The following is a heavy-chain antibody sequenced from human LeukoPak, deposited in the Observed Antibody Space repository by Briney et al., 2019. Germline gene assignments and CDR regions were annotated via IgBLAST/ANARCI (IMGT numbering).Heavy chain of an antibody. CDR2: IYTSGST. CDR3: ARETYYYGSGSYPFDP. J-gene: IGHJ5*02. CDR1: GGSISSYY. D-gene: IGHD3-10*01. V-gene: IGHV4-4*07. Sequence: SETLSLTCTVSGGSISSYYWSRIRQPAGKGLEWIGRIYTSGSTNYNPSLKSRVTMSVDTSKNQFSLKLSSVTAADTAVYYCARETYYYGSGSYPFDPWGQGTLVTVSS.